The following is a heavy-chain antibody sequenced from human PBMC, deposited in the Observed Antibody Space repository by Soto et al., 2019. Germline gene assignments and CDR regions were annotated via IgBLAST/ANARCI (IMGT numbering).Heavy chain of an antibody. CDR2: INPNSGGT. CDR3: ARDKPERSNWNYGFFLYYYCYGRDV. J-gene: IGHJ6*01. D-gene: IGHD1-7*01. V-gene: IGHV1-2*02. CDR1: GYTFTGYY. Sequence: ASVKVSCKASGYTFTGYYIHWVRQAPGEGLEWMGWINPNSGGTNYAQKFQGRVTMTRDTSISTAYMELSRLRSDDTAVYYCARDKPERSNWNYGFFLYYYCYGRDVWGQGPPMTV.